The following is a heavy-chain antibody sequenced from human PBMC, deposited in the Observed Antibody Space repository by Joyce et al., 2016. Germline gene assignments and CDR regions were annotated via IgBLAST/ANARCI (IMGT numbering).Heavy chain of an antibody. J-gene: IGHJ4*02. Sequence: QVQLVQSGAEVKKPGASVKVSCKASGYTFTTYYIHWLRQAPGQGLEWMGIVNPVGGSTTDAQRFQGRVTLTTDTSTSTVYMELSSLSSDDTALYYCARAVAASGGYYFDSWGQGTLVTVSS. CDR1: GYTFTTYY. CDR2: VNPVGGST. D-gene: IGHD6-13*01. CDR3: ARAVAASGGYYFDS. V-gene: IGHV1-46*01.